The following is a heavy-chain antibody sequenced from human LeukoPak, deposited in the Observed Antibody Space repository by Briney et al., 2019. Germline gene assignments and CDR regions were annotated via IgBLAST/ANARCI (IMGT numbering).Heavy chain of an antibody. CDR2: IYYSGST. J-gene: IGHJ4*02. Sequence: SETLSLTCAVYGGSFSSYYWGWIRQPPGKGLEWIGSIYYSGSTYYNPSLKSRVTISVDTSKNQFSLKLSSVTAADTAVYYCARDTIIAVAGDYWGQGTLVTVSS. V-gene: IGHV4-39*07. D-gene: IGHD6-19*01. CDR1: GGSFSSYY. CDR3: ARDTIIAVAGDY.